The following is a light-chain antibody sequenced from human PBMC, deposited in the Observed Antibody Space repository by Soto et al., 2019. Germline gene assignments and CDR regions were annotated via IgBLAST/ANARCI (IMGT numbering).Light chain of an antibody. CDR2: KAS. CDR3: QQYNSYSPA. J-gene: IGKJ1*01. V-gene: IGKV1-5*03. Sequence: DLQITQSPSILSATVGDRVTITFRASQSISSWLAWYQQKPGKAPKLLIYKASSLESGVPSRFSGSGSGTEFTLTISSLQPDDFATYYCQQYNSYSPAFGQGTKVDI. CDR1: QSISSW.